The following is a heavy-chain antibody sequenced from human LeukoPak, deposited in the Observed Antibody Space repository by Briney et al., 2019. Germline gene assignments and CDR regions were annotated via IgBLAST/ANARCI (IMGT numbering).Heavy chain of an antibody. Sequence: GGSLRLSCAASGFSFSNYGMHWVRQAPGKGLEWVAFMWYDGSEKYYTDSVKGRFTVSRDNSKQMLFLQMNSLRAEDTAIFYCARNSGSNTPAHMGVWGKGTTVTVSS. CDR1: GFSFSNYG. CDR2: MWYDGSEK. V-gene: IGHV3-33*01. J-gene: IGHJ6*03. CDR3: ARNSGSNTPAHMGV. D-gene: IGHD1-26*01.